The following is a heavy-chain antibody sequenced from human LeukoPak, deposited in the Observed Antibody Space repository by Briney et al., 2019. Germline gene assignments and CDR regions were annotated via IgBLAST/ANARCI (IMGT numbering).Heavy chain of an antibody. J-gene: IGHJ4*02. Sequence: GSLRLSCAASGFTFSSYSMNWVRQPPGKGLEWIGYIYYSGSTNYNPSLKSRVTISVDTSKNQFSLKLSSVTAADTAVYYCASAPGYYDSSGYQGYFDYWGQGTLVTVSS. CDR2: IYYSGST. V-gene: IGHV4-59*01. CDR3: ASAPGYYDSSGYQGYFDY. CDR1: GFTFSSYS. D-gene: IGHD3-22*01.